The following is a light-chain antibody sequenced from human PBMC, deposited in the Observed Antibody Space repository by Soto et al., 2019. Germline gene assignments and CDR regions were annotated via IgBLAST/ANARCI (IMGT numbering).Light chain of an antibody. V-gene: IGLV2-11*01. CDR2: GVS. CDR3: CSYAGGPEV. J-gene: IGLJ1*01. Sequence: QFVLTQPHAVSWSTRQSDTLSCTETSSYVGGYKYVSWYQQKPRNAPKLIIYGVSRWPSGVPNRFSGSKYGNRASLTISGLQAEDEGDYYCCSYAGGPEVFGTGTKVTVL. CDR1: SSYVGGYKY.